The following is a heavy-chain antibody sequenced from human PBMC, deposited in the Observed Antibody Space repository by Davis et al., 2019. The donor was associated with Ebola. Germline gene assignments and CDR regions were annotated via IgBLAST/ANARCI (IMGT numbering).Heavy chain of an antibody. CDR2: ISGSGGST. Sequence: GGSLRLSCAASGFTFSSYGMHWVRQAPGKGLEWVSAISGSGGSTYYADSVKGRSTISRDNSTNTLYLQMNSLRAEDTAVYYCARGRPSYCSSTSCYKGGHYYGMDVWGQGTTVTVSS. CDR1: GFTFSSYG. J-gene: IGHJ6*02. D-gene: IGHD2-2*02. CDR3: ARGRPSYCSSTSCYKGGHYYGMDV. V-gene: IGHV3-23*01.